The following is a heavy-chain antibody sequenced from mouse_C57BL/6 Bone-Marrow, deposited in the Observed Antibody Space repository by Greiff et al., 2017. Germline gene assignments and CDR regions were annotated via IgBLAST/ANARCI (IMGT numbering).Heavy chain of an antibody. CDR1: GFSLTSYG. V-gene: IGHV2-5*01. Sequence: QVQLQQSGPGLVQPSQSLSITCTVSGFSLTSYGVHWVRQSPGKGLEWLGVIWRGGSTDYNAAFMSRLGITKDNSKGHDFFKMNSLQADDTARYYCAKAGLRSMDYWGQGTSVTVSS. CDR2: IWRGGST. J-gene: IGHJ4*01. D-gene: IGHD1-1*01. CDR3: AKAGLRSMDY.